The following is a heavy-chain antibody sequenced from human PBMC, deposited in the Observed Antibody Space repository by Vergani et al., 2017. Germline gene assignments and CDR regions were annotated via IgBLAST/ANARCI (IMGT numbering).Heavy chain of an antibody. Sequence: QVQLVQSGAEVKKPGASVRVSCKASGFTFTSYHIHWVRQAPGQGLEWMGRIIPIFGTANYAQKFQGRVTITADESTSTAYMELSSLRSEDTAVYYCARMEVLWFGELLSFDYWGQGTLVTVSS. D-gene: IGHD3-10*01. CDR1: GFTFTSYH. CDR2: IIPIFGTA. V-gene: IGHV1-69*18. J-gene: IGHJ4*02. CDR3: ARMEVLWFGELLSFDY.